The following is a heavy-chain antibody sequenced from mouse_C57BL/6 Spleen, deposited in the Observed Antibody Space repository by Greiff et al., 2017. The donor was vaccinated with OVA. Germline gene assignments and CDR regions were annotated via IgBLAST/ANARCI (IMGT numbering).Heavy chain of an antibody. Sequence: VQLKESGPELVKPGASVKISCKASGYSFTDYNMNWVKQSNGKSLEWIGVINPNYGTTSYNQKFKGKATLTVDQSSSTAYMQLNSLTSEDSAVYYCARGIYYGNYFLAMDYWGQGTSVTVSS. J-gene: IGHJ4*01. CDR3: ARGIYYGNYFLAMDY. CDR1: GYSFTDYN. CDR2: INPNYGTT. D-gene: IGHD2-1*01. V-gene: IGHV1-39*01.